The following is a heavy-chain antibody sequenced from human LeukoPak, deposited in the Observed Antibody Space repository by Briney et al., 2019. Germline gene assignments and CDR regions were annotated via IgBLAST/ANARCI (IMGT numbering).Heavy chain of an antibody. Sequence: SETLSLTCTVSGGSISSYYWSWIRQPAGKGLEWIGRIYTSGRTNYNPSLKSRVTMSVDTSKNQFSLKLSSVTAADTAVYYCARDQRGYYGSGNNWFDPWGQGTLVTVSS. CDR2: IYTSGRT. D-gene: IGHD3-10*01. CDR1: GGSISSYY. V-gene: IGHV4-4*07. CDR3: ARDQRGYYGSGNNWFDP. J-gene: IGHJ5*02.